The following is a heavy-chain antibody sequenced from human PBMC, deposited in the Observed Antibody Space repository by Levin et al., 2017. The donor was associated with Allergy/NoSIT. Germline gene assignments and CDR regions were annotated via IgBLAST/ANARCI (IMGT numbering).Heavy chain of an antibody. J-gene: IGHJ6*02. CDR3: ARDTAMVAYGMDV. CDR1: GFTFSSYW. CDR2: IKQDGSEK. V-gene: IGHV3-7*01. D-gene: IGHD5-18*01. Sequence: GASLRLSCAASGFTFSSYWMTWVRQAPGKGLEWVANIKQDGSEKYYVDSVKGRFTISRDNAKNSLYLQMNSLRAEDTAVYYCARDTAMVAYGMDVWGQGTTVTVSS.